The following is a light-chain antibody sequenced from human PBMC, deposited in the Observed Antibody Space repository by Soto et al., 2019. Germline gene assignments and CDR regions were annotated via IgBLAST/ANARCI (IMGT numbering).Light chain of an antibody. CDR2: DVT. V-gene: IGLV2-8*01. CDR1: SRDVGGYNY. J-gene: IGLJ1*01. Sequence: QSALTQPPSASGSPGQSVTISCTGTSRDVGGYNYVSWYQHHPGKAPKLMIYDVTWRPSGVPDRFSGSKSGNTASLTISGLQAEDEAEYYCSSYTNINTRAGVFGTGTKLTVL. CDR3: SSYTNINTRAGV.